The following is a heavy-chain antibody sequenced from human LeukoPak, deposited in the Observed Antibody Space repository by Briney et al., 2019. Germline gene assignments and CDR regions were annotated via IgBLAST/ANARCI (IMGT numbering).Heavy chain of an antibody. CDR1: GFTFDDYA. J-gene: IGHJ4*02. D-gene: IGHD6-19*01. CDR2: ISWNSGSI. Sequence: HPGRSLRLSCAASGFTFDDYAMRWVRHAPGKGLEWVSGISWNSGSIGYADSVKGRFTISRDNAKNSLYLQMNSLRAEDTALYYCAKARAREQWLIYFDYWGQGTLVTVSS. CDR3: AKARAREQWLIYFDY. V-gene: IGHV3-9*01.